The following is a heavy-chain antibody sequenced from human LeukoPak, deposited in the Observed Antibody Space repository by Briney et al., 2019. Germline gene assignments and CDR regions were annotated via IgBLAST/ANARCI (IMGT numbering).Heavy chain of an antibody. CDR2: INHSGIT. V-gene: IGHV4-34*01. CDR3: ARTPMISNWFDP. J-gene: IGHJ5*02. CDR1: GGSFSGYY. Sequence: PSETLSLTCAVYGGSFSGYYWSWIRQPPGKGLEWIGEINHSGITNYNPSLKSRVTISVDTSQNQFSLKLSSVTAADTAVYYCARTPMISNWFDPWGQGTLVTVSS. D-gene: IGHD3/OR15-3a*01.